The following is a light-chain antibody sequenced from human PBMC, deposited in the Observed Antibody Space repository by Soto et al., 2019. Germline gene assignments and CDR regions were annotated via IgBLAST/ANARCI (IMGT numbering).Light chain of an antibody. V-gene: IGKV1-39*01. CDR2: AAS. Sequence: DIHMTQSPSSLSASVGNRVPITCRASQSISSYLNWYQQKPGKAPKLLIYAASSLQSGVPSSFSGSGSGTDFTLTISSLKTQDFANYYCQQSYSTPPLTFGRGTRLEIK. CDR3: QQSYSTPPLT. CDR1: QSISSY. J-gene: IGKJ5*01.